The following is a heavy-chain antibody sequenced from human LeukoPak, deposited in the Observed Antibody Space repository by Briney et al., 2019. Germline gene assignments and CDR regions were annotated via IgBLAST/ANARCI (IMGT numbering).Heavy chain of an antibody. Sequence: SETLSLTCTVSGGSISSSSYYWGWIRQPPGKGLEWIGSIYYSGSTYYNPSLKSRVTISVDTSKNQFSLKLSSVTAADTAVYYCARGGGTWYFDLWGRDTLVTVSS. CDR1: GGSISSSSYY. CDR2: IYYSGST. V-gene: IGHV4-39*07. J-gene: IGHJ2*01. CDR3: ARGGGTWYFDL.